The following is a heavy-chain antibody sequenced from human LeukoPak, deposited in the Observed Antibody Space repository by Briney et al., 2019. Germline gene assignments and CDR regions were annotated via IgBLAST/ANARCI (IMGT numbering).Heavy chain of an antibody. V-gene: IGHV3-11*03. CDR3: AAGTAADF. CDR1: GIHLSDYY. J-gene: IGHJ4*02. Sequence: SGGSLRLSCVVSGIHLSDYYMNWIRQAPGKGLEWISYISSSSSYTDYADSVKGRFTISRDNAKSALYLQMNSLRLEDTAVYYCAAGTAADFWGQGTLVTVSS. CDR2: ISSSSSYT. D-gene: IGHD6-13*01.